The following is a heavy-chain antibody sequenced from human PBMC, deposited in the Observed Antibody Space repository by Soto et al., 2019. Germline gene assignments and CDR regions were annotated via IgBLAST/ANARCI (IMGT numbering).Heavy chain of an antibody. CDR1: GFTFSSYW. D-gene: IGHD3-3*01. J-gene: IGHJ2*01. CDR3: ARGSGLRIIVNWYFDL. V-gene: IGHV3-7*01. Sequence: EVQLVESGGGLVQPGGSLRLSCAASGFTFSSYWMNWVRQAPGKGLEWVANIKQDGSEKYFVDSVKGRFTISRDNAKNSLYLQMNSLRVEDTAVYYCARGSGLRIIVNWYFDLWGRGTLVTVSS. CDR2: IKQDGSEK.